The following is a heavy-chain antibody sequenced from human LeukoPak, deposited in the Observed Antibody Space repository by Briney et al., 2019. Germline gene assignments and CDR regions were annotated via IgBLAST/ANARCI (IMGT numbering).Heavy chain of an antibody. J-gene: IGHJ4*02. V-gene: IGHV3-30*18. Sequence: GGSLRLSCAASGFTFSSYGMHWVCQAPGKGLEWVAVISYDGSNKYYADSVKGRFTISRDNSKNTLYLQMNSLRAEDTAVYYCAKAPDPPGYCSGGSCYSIEHYFDYWGQGTLVTVSS. D-gene: IGHD2-15*01. CDR3: AKAPDPPGYCSGGSCYSIEHYFDY. CDR2: ISYDGSNK. CDR1: GFTFSSYG.